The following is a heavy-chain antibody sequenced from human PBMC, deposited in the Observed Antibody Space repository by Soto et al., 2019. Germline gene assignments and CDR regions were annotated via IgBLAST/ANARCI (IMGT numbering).Heavy chain of an antibody. CDR3: AKDPSIAARQNLGYYYGMDV. CDR2: ISYDGSNK. CDR1: GFTFSSYG. J-gene: IGHJ6*02. D-gene: IGHD6-6*01. V-gene: IGHV3-30*18. Sequence: QVQLVESGGGVVQPGRSLRLSCAASGFTFSSYGMHWVRQAPGKGLEWVAVISYDGSNKYYADSVKGRFTISRDNSKNPLYLQMNSLRAEDTAVYYCAKDPSIAARQNLGYYYGMDVWGQGTTVTVSS.